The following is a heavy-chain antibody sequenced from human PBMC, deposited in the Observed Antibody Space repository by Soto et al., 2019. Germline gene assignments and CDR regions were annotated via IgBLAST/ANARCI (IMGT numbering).Heavy chain of an antibody. J-gene: IGHJ4*02. CDR3: ATPGRYFDWQFDY. Sequence: ASVKVSCKASGGTFSSYAISWVRQAPGQGLEWMGGFDPEDGETIYAQKFQGRVTMTEDTSTDTAYMELSSLRSEDTAVYYCATPGRYFDWQFDYWGQGTLVTVSS. CDR2: FDPEDGET. CDR1: GGTFSSYA. D-gene: IGHD3-9*01. V-gene: IGHV1-24*01.